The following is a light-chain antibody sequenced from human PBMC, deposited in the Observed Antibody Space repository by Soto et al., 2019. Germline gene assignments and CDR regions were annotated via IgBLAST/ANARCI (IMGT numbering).Light chain of an antibody. Sequence: IVLTQSPATLSLSPGEGATLSCRASQNVSDKFLAWYQQIPGQAPRLLIFASYSRPTGIPDRFSGSGSGTDFTLTISRLEPEDFAVYYCQHYGASPPFTFVQGTRV. CDR1: QNVSDKF. J-gene: IGKJ2*01. CDR3: QHYGASPPFT. CDR2: ASY. V-gene: IGKV3-20*01.